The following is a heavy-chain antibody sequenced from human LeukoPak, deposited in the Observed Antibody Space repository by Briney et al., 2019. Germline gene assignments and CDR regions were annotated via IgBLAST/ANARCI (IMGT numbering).Heavy chain of an antibody. D-gene: IGHD3-22*01. CDR2: IYYSGST. CDR3: ARQGDYYDSSGYSWAPFDY. CDR1: GGSISSYY. J-gene: IGHJ4*02. V-gene: IGHV4-59*08. Sequence: SETLSLTCTVSGGSISSYYWSWIRQPPGKGLEWIGYIYYSGSTNYNPSLKSRVTISVDTSKNRFSLKLSSVTAADTAVYYCARQGDYYDSSGYSWAPFDYWGQGTLVTVSS.